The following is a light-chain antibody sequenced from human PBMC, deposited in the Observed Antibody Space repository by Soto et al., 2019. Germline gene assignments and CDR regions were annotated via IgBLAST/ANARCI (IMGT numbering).Light chain of an antibody. CDR3: QQSYSAPYT. J-gene: IGKJ2*01. CDR1: QSIYSS. CDR2: AAS. Sequence: DIQMTQSPSSLSASVGDRGTITCRASQSIYSSLNWYHQKPGKAPKLLIYAASNLQSGVPSRFSGSGSGTDFTLSISSQQPEDFPTYYCQQSYSAPYTFGQGTKLEI. V-gene: IGKV1-39*01.